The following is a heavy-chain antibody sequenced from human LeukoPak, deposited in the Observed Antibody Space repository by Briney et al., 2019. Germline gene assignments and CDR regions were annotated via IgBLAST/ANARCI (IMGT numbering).Heavy chain of an antibody. J-gene: IGHJ4*02. D-gene: IGHD3-22*01. CDR3: AGLVGRYSSGLYYYYFDY. V-gene: IGHV4-4*02. Sequence: SGTLSLTCTVSGDSIDSLDLWSWVRQPPGKGLEWIGEMYLSGTTHSNPSVKSRVTISIDKSKNQFFLNLSSVTAADTAVYYCAGLVGRYSSGLYYYYFDYWGQGTLVTVSS. CDR2: MYLSGTT. CDR1: GDSIDSLDL.